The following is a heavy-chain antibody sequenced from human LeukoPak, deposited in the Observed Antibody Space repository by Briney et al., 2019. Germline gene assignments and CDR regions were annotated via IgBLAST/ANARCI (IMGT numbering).Heavy chain of an antibody. D-gene: IGHD5-24*01. J-gene: IGHJ4*02. CDR3: ARDVRERWLQSCFDY. CDR2: INPNSGGT. V-gene: IGHV1-2*02. CDR1: GYTFTGYY. Sequence: ASVKVSCKASGYTFTGYYMHWVRQAPGQGPEWMGWINPNSGGTNYAQKFQGRVTMTRDTSISTAYMELSRLRSDDTAVYYCARDVRERWLQSCFDYWGQGTLVTVSS.